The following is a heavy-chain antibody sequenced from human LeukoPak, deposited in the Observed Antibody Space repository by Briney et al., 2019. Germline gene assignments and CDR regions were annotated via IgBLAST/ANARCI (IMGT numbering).Heavy chain of an antibody. V-gene: IGHV4-39*07. Sequence: PSETLSLTRSVSGGSISSSSYFWGWIRQPPGKGLEWIASVHHSGSTYYNPSLKSRVTISVDTSKNQFSLKLSSVTAADTAVYYCARDGVVAINWFDPWGQGTLVTVSS. CDR1: GGSISSSSYF. CDR2: VHHSGST. CDR3: ARDGVVAINWFDP. J-gene: IGHJ5*02. D-gene: IGHD3-22*01.